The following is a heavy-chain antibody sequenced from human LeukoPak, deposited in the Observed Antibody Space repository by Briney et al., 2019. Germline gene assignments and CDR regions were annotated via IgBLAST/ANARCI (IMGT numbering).Heavy chain of an antibody. CDR3: ARDLGMRASFDY. D-gene: IGHD3-10*01. CDR2: IWYDGSNK. Sequence: GGSLRLSCAASGFTFSSYGMHWVRQAPGKGLEWAAVIWYDGSNKYYADSVKGRFTISRDNSKNTLYLQMNSLRAEDTAVYYCARDLGMRASFDYWGQGTLVTVSS. V-gene: IGHV3-33*01. CDR1: GFTFSSYG. J-gene: IGHJ4*02.